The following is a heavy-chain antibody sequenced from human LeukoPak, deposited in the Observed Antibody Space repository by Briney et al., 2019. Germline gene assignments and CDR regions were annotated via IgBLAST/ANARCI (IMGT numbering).Heavy chain of an antibody. CDR2: ISAYNGNT. D-gene: IGHD4-17*01. CDR1: GYTFTSYG. CDR3: ARLYTVTKLFNWFDP. Sequence: ASVKVSCKASGYTFTSYGISWVRQAPGQGLEWMGWISAYNGNTNYAQKLRGRVTMTTDTSTSTAYMELRSLRSDDTAVYYCARLYTVTKLFNWFDPWGQGTLVTVSS. J-gene: IGHJ5*02. V-gene: IGHV1-18*01.